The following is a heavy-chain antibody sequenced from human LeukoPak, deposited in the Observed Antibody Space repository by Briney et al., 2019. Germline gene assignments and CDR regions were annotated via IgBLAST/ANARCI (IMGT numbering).Heavy chain of an antibody. CDR2: ISAYNGNT. Sequence: ASVKVSCKASGYTFTSYGISWVRQAPGQGLEWMGWISAYNGNTNYAQKLQGRVAMTTDTSTTTAYMELKGLRFNDTAVYYCARAGPGSGWYFDYWGQGTLVTVSS. D-gene: IGHD6-19*01. CDR3: ARAGPGSGWYFDY. J-gene: IGHJ4*02. CDR1: GYTFTSYG. V-gene: IGHV1-18*01.